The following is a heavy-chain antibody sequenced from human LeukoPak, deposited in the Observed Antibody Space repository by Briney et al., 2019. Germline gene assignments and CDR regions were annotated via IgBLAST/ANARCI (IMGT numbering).Heavy chain of an antibody. V-gene: IGHV3-21*01. CDR2: ISSSSSSI. CDR3: ARGRYYGSGPDLRRGYFDY. J-gene: IGHJ4*02. CDR1: GFTFSSYN. Sequence: PGGSLRLSCAASGFTFSSYNMNWVRQAPGKGLEWVSSISSSSSSIYNVDSVRGRFTISRDNAKNSLYLQMSSLRAEDTAVYYCARGRYYGSGPDLRRGYFDYWGQGTLVTVSS. D-gene: IGHD3-10*01.